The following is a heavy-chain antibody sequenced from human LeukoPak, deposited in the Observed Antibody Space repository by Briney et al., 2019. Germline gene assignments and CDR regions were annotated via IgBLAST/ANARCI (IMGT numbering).Heavy chain of an antibody. V-gene: IGHV3-30*18. CDR1: GFTFSSYG. D-gene: IGHD2-15*01. J-gene: IGHJ4*02. Sequence: SGGSLRLSCAASGFTFSSYGMHWVRQAPGKGLEWVAVISYDGSNKYYADSVKGRFTISRDNSKNALYLQMNSLRAGDTAVYYCAKDTVVSGYCSGGSCCEFDYWGQGTLVTVSS. CDR3: AKDTVVSGYCSGGSCCEFDY. CDR2: ISYDGSNK.